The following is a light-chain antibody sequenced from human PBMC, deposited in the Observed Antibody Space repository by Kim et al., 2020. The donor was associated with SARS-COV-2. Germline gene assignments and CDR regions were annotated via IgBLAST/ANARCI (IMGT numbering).Light chain of an antibody. CDR3: QHFHSYPYT. Sequence: SASVGDTVSITCRASQGLSSSLAWYQEKSGKAPRLLIYDVSNLDSGAPSRFSGARSGTDFILTISSLQPEDFATYHCQHFHSYPYTFGQGTKLEIK. CDR1: QGLSSS. V-gene: IGKV1-13*02. CDR2: DVS. J-gene: IGKJ2*01.